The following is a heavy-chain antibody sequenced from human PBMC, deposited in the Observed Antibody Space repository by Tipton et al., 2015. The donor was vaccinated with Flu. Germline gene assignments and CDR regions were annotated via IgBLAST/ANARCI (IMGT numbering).Heavy chain of an antibody. CDR2: MFTSGST. CDR1: GDSISNYY. CDR3: ARAAGFWSGYVFHY. V-gene: IGHV4-4*07. Sequence: TLSLTCTVSGDSISNYYWIWVRQPAGKGLEWIGRMFTSGSTDYNPSLKSRVTMSVDTSKNQFSLKLSSVTAADTAVYHCARAAGFWSGYVFHYWGQGILVTVSS. D-gene: IGHD3-3*01. J-gene: IGHJ4*02.